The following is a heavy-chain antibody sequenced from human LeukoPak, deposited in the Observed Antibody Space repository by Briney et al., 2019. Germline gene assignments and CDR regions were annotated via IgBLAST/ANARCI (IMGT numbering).Heavy chain of an antibody. CDR1: GFTFSSYG. CDR2: IRYDGSNK. CDR3: AKSDSGYGMYYFDY. J-gene: IGHJ4*02. V-gene: IGHV3-30*02. D-gene: IGHD5-12*01. Sequence: GGSLRLSCAASGFTFSSYGMHWVRQAPGKGLEWVAFIRYDGSNKYYADSVKGRFTISRDNSKNALYLQMNTVRAEDTAVYYCAKSDSGYGMYYFDYWGQGTLVTVSS.